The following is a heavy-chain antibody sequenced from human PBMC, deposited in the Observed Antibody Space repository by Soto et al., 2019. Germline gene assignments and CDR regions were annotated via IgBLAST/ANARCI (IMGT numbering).Heavy chain of an antibody. V-gene: IGHV1-69*01. CDR3: ARHPVPLYSVYDQHYYYYGMDV. D-gene: IGHD5-12*01. CDR1: GGTFSSYA. CDR2: IIPIFGTA. Sequence: QVQLVQSGAEVKKPGSSVKVSCKASGGTFSSYAISWVRQAPGQGLEWMGGIIPIFGTANYAQKFQGRVTITADESTSTAYLELSSLRSEDTALYYCARHPVPLYSVYDQHYYYYGMDVWGQGITVTCSS. J-gene: IGHJ6*02.